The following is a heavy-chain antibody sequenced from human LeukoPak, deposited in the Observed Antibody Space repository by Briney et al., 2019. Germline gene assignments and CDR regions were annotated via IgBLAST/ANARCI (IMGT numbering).Heavy chain of an antibody. CDR2: IWYDGSNK. D-gene: IGHD5-24*01. J-gene: IGHJ4*02. CDR3: ARDPLQMATITRTFDY. V-gene: IGHV3-33*01. Sequence: PGRSLRLSCAASGFTFSSYGMHWVCQAPGKGLEWVAVIWYDGSNKYYADSVKGRFTISRDNSKNTLYLQTNSLRAEDTAVYYCARDPLQMATITRTFDYWGQGTLVTVSS. CDR1: GFTFSSYG.